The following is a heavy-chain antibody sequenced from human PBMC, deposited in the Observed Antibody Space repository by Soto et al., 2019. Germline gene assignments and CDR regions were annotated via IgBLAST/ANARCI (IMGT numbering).Heavy chain of an antibody. CDR2: IYYSGST. V-gene: IGHV4-39*01. CDR1: GGSLSHYY. CDR3: ASAYDILTGYYKVSTWFDP. J-gene: IGHJ5*02. D-gene: IGHD3-9*01. Sequence: SETLSLTCTVSGGSLSHYYWGWIRQPPGKGLEWIGSIYYSGSTYYNPSLKSRVTISVDTSKNQFSLKLSSVTAADTAVYYCASAYDILTGYYKVSTWFDPWGQGTLVTVSS.